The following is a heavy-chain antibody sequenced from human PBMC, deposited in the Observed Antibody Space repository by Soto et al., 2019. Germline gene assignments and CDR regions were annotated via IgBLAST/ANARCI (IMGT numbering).Heavy chain of an antibody. V-gene: IGHV3-30*03. D-gene: IGHD2-8*01. CDR2: ISFDGSNK. CDR3: ARHPNCTNGVCNYYYYMDV. J-gene: IGHJ6*03. CDR1: GFTFSSYG. Sequence: GGSLRLSCAASGFTFSSYGMHWVRQAPGKGLEWVAVISFDGSNKYYADSVKGRFTISRDNSKNTLYLQMNSLRAEDTAVYYCARHPNCTNGVCNYYYYMDVWGKGTTVTVSS.